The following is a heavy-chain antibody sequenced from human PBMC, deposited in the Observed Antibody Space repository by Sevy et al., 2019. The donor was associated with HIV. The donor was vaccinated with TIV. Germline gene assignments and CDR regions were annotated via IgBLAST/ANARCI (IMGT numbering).Heavy chain of an antibody. J-gene: IGHJ6*03. Sequence: GGSLRLSCAASGFTFSSYGMHWVRQAPGKGLEWVAVISYDGSNKNYADSVKGRFTISRDNSKNTLYLQMNSLRAEDTAVYYCAKDTHSSGWPYYYYYYMDVWGKGTTVTVSS. D-gene: IGHD6-19*01. V-gene: IGHV3-30*18. CDR3: AKDTHSSGWPYYYYYYMDV. CDR2: ISYDGSNK. CDR1: GFTFSSYG.